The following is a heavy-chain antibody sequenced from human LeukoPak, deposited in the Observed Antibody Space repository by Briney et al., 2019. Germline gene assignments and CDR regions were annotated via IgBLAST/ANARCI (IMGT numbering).Heavy chain of an antibody. CDR1: GFTFSNYA. CDR3: AKAPANYVDTAMGTFDY. J-gene: IGHJ4*02. CDR2: IIRSGVST. Sequence: GGFLSPSCAALGFTFSNYATDWVRQPPGKVLGGGSAIIRSGVSTYYADSVKGRFTISRDNSKNTLYLQMNSLRAEDTAVYYCAKAPANYVDTAMGTFDYWGQGTLVTVSS. D-gene: IGHD5-18*01. V-gene: IGHV3-23*01.